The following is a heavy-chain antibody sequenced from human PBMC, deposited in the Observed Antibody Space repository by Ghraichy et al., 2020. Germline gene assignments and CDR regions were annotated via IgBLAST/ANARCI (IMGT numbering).Heavy chain of an antibody. J-gene: IGHJ3*02. CDR3: ARGRPHLSGSYPDACEI. CDR2: IYLTGTT. Sequence: SETLSLTCSVSGDSVSSSPYYWGWVRQPPGLGLEWITSIYLTGTTYYNPSLKGRVTMSVDTSTNQFSLRLTSVTAADAAVYYCARGRPHLSGSYPDACEIWGQGTMITVSS. CDR1: GDSVSSSPYY. V-gene: IGHV4-39*07. D-gene: IGHD1-26*01.